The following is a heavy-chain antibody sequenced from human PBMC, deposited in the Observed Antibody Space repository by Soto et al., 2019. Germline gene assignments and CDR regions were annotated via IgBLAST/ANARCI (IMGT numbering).Heavy chain of an antibody. D-gene: IGHD3-22*01. J-gene: IGHJ3*02. CDR1: GYTFTSYG. V-gene: IGHV1-18*01. CDR2: ISAYNGNT. Sequence: ASVKVSCKASGYTFTSYGISWVRQAPGQGLEWMGWISAYNGNTNYAQKLQGRVTMTTDTSTSTAYMELRSLRSDDTAVYYCARDRYYDSSGYPMRAFDIWGQGTMVT. CDR3: ARDRYYDSSGYPMRAFDI.